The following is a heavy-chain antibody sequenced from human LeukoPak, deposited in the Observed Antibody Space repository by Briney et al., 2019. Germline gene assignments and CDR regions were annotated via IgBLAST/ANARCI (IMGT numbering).Heavy chain of an antibody. J-gene: IGHJ4*02. CDR1: GASIQDYY. CDR2: IHHSGST. V-gene: IGHV4-59*08. Sequence: SETLSLTCTVSGASIQDYYWSLIRQPPGKGLEWIGNIHHSGSTTNNPSLKSRVTISVDTSKNQFSLKLSSVTAADTAVYYCARASSTIFGVAHFDYWGQGTLVTVSS. CDR3: ARASSTIFGVAHFDY. D-gene: IGHD3-3*01.